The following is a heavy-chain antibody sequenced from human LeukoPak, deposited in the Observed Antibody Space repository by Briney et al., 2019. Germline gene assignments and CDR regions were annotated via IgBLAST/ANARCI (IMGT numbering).Heavy chain of an antibody. V-gene: IGHV3-49*04. CDR2: IASETYGGTA. J-gene: IGHJ4*02. Sequence: GVLGLSLTASGFTFRYYAMTWARPAPGKGLGGVGFIASETYGGTAEYAASVKGRFTISRDDSKSIAYLQMNSLKTEDTAVYYCTRDQTPYYWGQGTLVTVSS. CDR1: GFTFRYYA. CDR3: TRDQTPYY.